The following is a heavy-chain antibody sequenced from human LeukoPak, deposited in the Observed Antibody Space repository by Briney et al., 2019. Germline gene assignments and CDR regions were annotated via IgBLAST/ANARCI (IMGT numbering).Heavy chain of an antibody. Sequence: ASVKVSCKASGYTFTSYGISWVRQAPGQGLEWMGWISAYNGNTNYAQKLQGRVTMTTGTSTSTAYMELRSLRSDDTAVYYCARIAAAGTFFDYWGQGTLVTVSS. CDR1: GYTFTSYG. CDR3: ARIAAAGTFFDY. CDR2: ISAYNGNT. D-gene: IGHD6-13*01. J-gene: IGHJ4*02. V-gene: IGHV1-18*01.